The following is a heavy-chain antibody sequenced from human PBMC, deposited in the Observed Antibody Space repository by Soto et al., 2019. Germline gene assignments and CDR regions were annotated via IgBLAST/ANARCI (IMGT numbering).Heavy chain of an antibody. V-gene: IGHV3-21*01. CDR1: GFSFSRNS. CDR3: ARDTLRGDFDY. CDR2: ISSGSAYI. Sequence: GGSLRLSCAVSGFSFSRNSMHWVRQAPGKGLEWVPSISSGSAYIFYADSVKGRFTISRDNAKNSLYLQMNSLRAEDTAVYYCARDTLRGDFDYWGQGTLVTVSS. J-gene: IGHJ4*02. D-gene: IGHD3-16*01.